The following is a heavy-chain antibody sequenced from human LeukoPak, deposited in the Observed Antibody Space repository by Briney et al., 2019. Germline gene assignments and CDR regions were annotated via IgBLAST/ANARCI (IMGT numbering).Heavy chain of an antibody. V-gene: IGHV4-4*02. Sequence: PSGTLSLTCAVSGGSISSSNWWSWVRQPPGKGLEWIGEIYHSGSTNYNPSLKSRVTISVDTSKNQFPLKLSSVTAADTAVYYCARSKLVSLVLDYWGQGTLVTVSS. J-gene: IGHJ4*02. D-gene: IGHD3-9*01. CDR2: IYHSGST. CDR3: ARSKLVSLVLDY. CDR1: GGSISSSNW.